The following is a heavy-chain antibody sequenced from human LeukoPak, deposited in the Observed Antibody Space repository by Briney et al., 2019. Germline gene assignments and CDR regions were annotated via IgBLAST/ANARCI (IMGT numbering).Heavy chain of an antibody. CDR3: ARGGYYDSSGYYWGDY. CDR1: GGTFSSYA. V-gene: IGHV1-69*04. D-gene: IGHD3-22*01. J-gene: IGHJ4*02. CDR2: IIPILGIA. Sequence: ASVKVSCKASGGTFSSYAISWVRQAPGQGLEWMGRIIPILGIANYAQKFQGRVTITADKSTSTAYMELSSLRSEDTAVYYCARGGYYDSSGYYWGDYWGQGTLVTVSS.